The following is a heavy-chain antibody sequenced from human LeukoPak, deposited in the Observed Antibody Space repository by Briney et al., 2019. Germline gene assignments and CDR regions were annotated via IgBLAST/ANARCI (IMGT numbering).Heavy chain of an antibody. CDR2: ISGRGGST. Sequence: GASLRLSCAASGFTFNTYAMSWVRQAPGKGLEWVSGISGRGGSTYYADSVKGRFTISRDNSKNTLYLQMNSLRAEDTAVYHCAKVGYDSWAIDYWGQGTLVTVSS. D-gene: IGHD3-3*01. CDR1: GFTFNTYA. CDR3: AKVGYDSWAIDY. V-gene: IGHV3-23*01. J-gene: IGHJ4*02.